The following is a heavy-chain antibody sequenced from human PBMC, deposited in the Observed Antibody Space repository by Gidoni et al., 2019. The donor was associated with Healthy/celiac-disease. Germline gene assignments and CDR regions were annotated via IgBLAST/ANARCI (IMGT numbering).Heavy chain of an antibody. CDR1: GFTFSSYA. CDR3: ARERSEYSSSSGDYYGMDV. Sequence: QVQLVESGGGVVQPGRSLRLSCAASGFTFSSYAMPWVRQAPGKGLEWVAVISYDGSNKYYADSVKGRFTISRDNSKNTLYLQMNSLRAEDTAVYYCARERSEYSSSSGDYYGMDVWGQGTTVTVSS. CDR2: ISYDGSNK. V-gene: IGHV3-30*04. J-gene: IGHJ6*02. D-gene: IGHD6-6*01.